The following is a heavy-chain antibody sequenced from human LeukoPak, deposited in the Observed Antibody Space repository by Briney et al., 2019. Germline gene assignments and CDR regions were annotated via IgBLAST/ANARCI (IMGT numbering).Heavy chain of an antibody. CDR1: GYTFTGYY. V-gene: IGHV1-2*02. J-gene: IGHJ5*02. Sequence: ASVKVSCKASGYTFTGYYTHWVRQAPGQGLEWMGWISPNSGGTNSAQKFQGRVSMTRDTSISTAYMELTRLRSDDTAVYYCARDGFHGSYFDPWGQGTLVTVSS. CDR3: ARDGFHGSYFDP. D-gene: IGHD1-26*01. CDR2: ISPNSGGT.